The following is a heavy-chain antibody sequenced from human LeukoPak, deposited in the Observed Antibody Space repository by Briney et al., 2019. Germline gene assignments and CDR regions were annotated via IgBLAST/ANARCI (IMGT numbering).Heavy chain of an antibody. CDR2: IYYSGST. V-gene: IGHV4-31*03. CDR3: AREEVREYPRSYYFDY. D-gene: IGHD3-10*01. J-gene: IGHJ4*02. CDR1: GGSISSGGYY. Sequence: PSETLSLTCTVSGGSISSGGYYWSWIRQHPGKGLEWIGYIYYSGSTYYNPSLKSRVTISVDTPKNQFSLKLSSVTAADTAVYYCAREEVREYPRSYYFDYWGQGTLVTVSS.